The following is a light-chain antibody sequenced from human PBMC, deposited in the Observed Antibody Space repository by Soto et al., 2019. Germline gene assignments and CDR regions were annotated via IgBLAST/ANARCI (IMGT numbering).Light chain of an antibody. V-gene: IGKV1-5*03. J-gene: IGKJ1*01. Sequence: DIQMTQSPSTLSASVGARVTITCRASQSINSWLAWYQQKPGKAPKLLIYKASTLKSGVPSRFSGSGSGTEFTLTISSLQPDDFATYYCQHYNSYSEAFGQGTKVDI. CDR1: QSINSW. CDR2: KAS. CDR3: QHYNSYSEA.